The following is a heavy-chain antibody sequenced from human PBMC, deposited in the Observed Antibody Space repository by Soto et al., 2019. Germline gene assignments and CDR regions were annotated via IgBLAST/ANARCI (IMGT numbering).Heavy chain of an antibody. CDR1: GFTFSSYS. D-gene: IGHD5-18*01. V-gene: IGHV3-48*01. CDR3: ARDSGYSYGPLDY. CDR2: ISSGSSTI. Sequence: PGGSLRLSCAASGFTFSSYSMNWVRQAPGKGLEWVSYISSGSSTIYYADSVKGRFTISRDNAKNSLYLQMNSLRAEDTAVYYCARDSGYSYGPLDYWGQGTLVPVSS. J-gene: IGHJ4*02.